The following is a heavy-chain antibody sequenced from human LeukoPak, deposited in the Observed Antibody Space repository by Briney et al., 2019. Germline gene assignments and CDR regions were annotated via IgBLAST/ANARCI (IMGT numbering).Heavy chain of an antibody. V-gene: IGHV4-4*07. Sequence: SETLSLTCTVSGDSISSYYWSWIRQPAGKGLEWIGRIYTSGSTNYNPSLKSRVTMSVDTSKNQFSLKLSSVTAADTAVYYCARDRSSEMAFDIWGQGTMVTVSS. D-gene: IGHD5-24*01. CDR3: ARDRSSEMAFDI. J-gene: IGHJ3*02. CDR1: GDSISSYY. CDR2: IYTSGST.